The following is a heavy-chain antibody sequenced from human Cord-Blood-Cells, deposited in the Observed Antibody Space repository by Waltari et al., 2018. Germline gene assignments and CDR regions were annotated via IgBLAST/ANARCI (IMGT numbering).Heavy chain of an antibody. CDR1: RGSSRGYY. CDR2: INHSGST. Sequence: QVQLQPWGAGLLKPSATLSLTCPVYRGSSRGYYWRSIRQPPAQGLAWIGEINHSGSTNYNPSLKSRGTISVDTSKNQFSLKLSSVTAADTAVYYCARGRGIAARPGSRYFDLWGRGTLVTVSS. V-gene: IGHV4-34*01. D-gene: IGHD6-6*01. J-gene: IGHJ2*01. CDR3: ARGRGIAARPGSRYFDL.